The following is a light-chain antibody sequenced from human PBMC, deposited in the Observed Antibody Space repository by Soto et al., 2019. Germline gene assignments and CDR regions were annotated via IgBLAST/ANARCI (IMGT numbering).Light chain of an antibody. CDR1: PPVRGSF. CDR2: GAS. J-gene: IGKJ1*01. V-gene: IGKV3-20*01. CDR3: HKYSRSPMT. Sequence: FEPSPGTLALFPGESATRSCRASPPVRGSFLGWYQQKPGKAPRLLIYGASSRDTGIPARFSGSGSGTDFTLTISSLEPEDFAIYYCHKYSRSPMTFGQGTK.